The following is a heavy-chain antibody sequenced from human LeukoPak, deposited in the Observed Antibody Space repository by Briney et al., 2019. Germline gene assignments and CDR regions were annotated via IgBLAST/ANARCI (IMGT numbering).Heavy chain of an antibody. D-gene: IGHD5-24*01. Sequence: SETLSLTCTVSGDSISSNYWGWIRQPPGKGLEWIGNIYYSGSTYYNPSLKSRVTISIDTSKNQFSLKLTSVTAADTAVHYCARRGDGYNYFDYWGQGTLVTVSS. CDR1: GDSISSNY. V-gene: IGHV4-39*01. J-gene: IGHJ4*02. CDR3: ARRGDGYNYFDY. CDR2: IYYSGST.